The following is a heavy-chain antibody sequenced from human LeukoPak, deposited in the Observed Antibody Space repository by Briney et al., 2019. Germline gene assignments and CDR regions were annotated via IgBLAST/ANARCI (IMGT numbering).Heavy chain of an antibody. D-gene: IGHD1-1*01. V-gene: IGHV4-59*11. CDR1: GGSISSHY. CDR3: ARVQRPLDGADY. J-gene: IGHJ4*02. CDR2: IYYSGST. Sequence: SETLSLTCTVSGGSISSHYWSWIRQPPGKRLEWIGYIYYSGSTYYNPSLRSRVTISVDTSKNLFSLKLSSVTAADTAVYYCARVQRPLDGADYWGQGTLVTVSS.